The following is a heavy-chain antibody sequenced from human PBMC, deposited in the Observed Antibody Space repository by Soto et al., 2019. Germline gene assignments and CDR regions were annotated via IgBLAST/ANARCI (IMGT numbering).Heavy chain of an antibody. V-gene: IGHV2-5*01. CDR1: GFSFGVSGVG. CDR2: VFWNDDK. J-gene: IGHJ4*02. Sequence: QITLKESGPTLVKPTQTLTLTCTFSGFSFGVSGVGVGWIRQPPGRALEWLGLVFWNDDKRYSPSLESRLTLTKDTSNTQVVLTVTNLDPGDTGTYYCARAYTYDFDNWGQGTLVNVSS. CDR3: ARAYTYDFDN. D-gene: IGHD2-21*01.